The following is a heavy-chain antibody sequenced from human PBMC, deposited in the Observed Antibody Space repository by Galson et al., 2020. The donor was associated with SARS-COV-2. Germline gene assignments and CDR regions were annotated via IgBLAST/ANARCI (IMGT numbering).Heavy chain of an antibody. CDR1: GGSISSTSYL. CDR3: ARDATSSGWFNWFDP. V-gene: IGHV4-39*07. Sequence: SETLSLTCSVSGGSISSTSYLWGWIRQPPGKGLEWIGSLYNTGSTHYNPSLESRATISVDTSKNHFSLKLSSVTAADTAVYYCARDATSSGWFNWFDPWGRGTLVTVSS. CDR2: LYNTGST. D-gene: IGHD6-19*01. J-gene: IGHJ5*02.